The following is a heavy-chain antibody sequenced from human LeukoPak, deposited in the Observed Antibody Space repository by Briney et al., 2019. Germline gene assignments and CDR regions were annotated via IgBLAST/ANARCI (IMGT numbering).Heavy chain of an antibody. CDR2: ISGSGGST. Sequence: GGSLRLSCGASGFTFSSYAMSWVRQAPGTGLEWVSAISGSGGSTYYADSVKGRFTISRDNSKNTLYLQMNSLRAEDTAVYYCAKGPRTYGDYDSWGQGTLVTVSS. D-gene: IGHD4-17*01. J-gene: IGHJ5*01. CDR1: GFTFSSYA. V-gene: IGHV3-23*01. CDR3: AKGPRTYGDYDS.